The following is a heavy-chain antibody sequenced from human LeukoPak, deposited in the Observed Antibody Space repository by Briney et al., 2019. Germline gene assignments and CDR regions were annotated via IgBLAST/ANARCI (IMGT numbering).Heavy chain of an antibody. Sequence: QAGGSLRLSCAASGFTFRTYWMSWVRQAPGKGLEWVANIKQDGNEKYYVDSVKGRFTISRDNAKNSLYLQMNSLRAEDTAVYYCAVDCSGGSCYSRFVSSDAFDIWGQGTMVTVSS. V-gene: IGHV3-7*01. CDR3: AVDCSGGSCYSRFVSSDAFDI. CDR1: GFTFRTYW. CDR2: IKQDGNEK. J-gene: IGHJ3*02. D-gene: IGHD2-15*01.